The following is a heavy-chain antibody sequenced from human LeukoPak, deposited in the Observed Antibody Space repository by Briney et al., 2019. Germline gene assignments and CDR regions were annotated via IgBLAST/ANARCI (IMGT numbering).Heavy chain of an antibody. CDR2: IYYSGST. CDR3: ARDRPNYYGSGSTARGFDY. V-gene: IGHV4-39*02. J-gene: IGHJ4*02. CDR1: GVSISSTSYY. D-gene: IGHD3-10*01. Sequence: SETMSLTCTVSGVSISSTSYYWGWIRQPPGKGLEWIASIYYSGSTYYNPSLKSRVTISVDTSKNQFSLKLSSVTAADTAVYYCARDRPNYYGSGSTARGFDYWGQGTLVTVSS.